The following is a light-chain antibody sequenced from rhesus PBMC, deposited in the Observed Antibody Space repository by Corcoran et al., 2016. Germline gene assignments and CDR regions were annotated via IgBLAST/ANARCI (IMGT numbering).Light chain of an antibody. J-gene: IGKJ2*01. V-gene: IGKV1-22*01. Sequence: DIQMTQSPSSLSASVGDTVTITCRASQSISNSLAWYQQKPGTAPKLLMYKTTTLQNGVPYRFSGIGFGADFPLTLSSLQSEDFATYYCQQYNSSPYSFGQGTKVEIK. CDR2: KTT. CDR1: QSISNS. CDR3: QQYNSSPYS.